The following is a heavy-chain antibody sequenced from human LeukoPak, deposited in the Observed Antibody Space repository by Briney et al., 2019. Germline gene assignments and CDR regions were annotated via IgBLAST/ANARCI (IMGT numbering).Heavy chain of an antibody. J-gene: IGHJ4*02. CDR1: GGSLSGYY. D-gene: IGHD2-2*01. CDR2: INQSGST. Sequence: SETLSLTCDVYGGSLSGYYWSWIRQPPGKGLEWIGEINQSGSTNYNPSLKSRVTISVDTSKNQFSLKLSSVTAADTAVYYCATYCSSTSCYIDYWGQGTLVTVSS. CDR3: ATYCSSTSCYIDY. V-gene: IGHV4-34*01.